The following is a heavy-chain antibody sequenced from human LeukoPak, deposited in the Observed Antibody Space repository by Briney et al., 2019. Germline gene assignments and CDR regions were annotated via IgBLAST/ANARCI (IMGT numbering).Heavy chain of an antibody. CDR3: ARLKAAAGSNFDY. V-gene: IGHV3-66*04. D-gene: IGHD6-13*01. CDR2: IYSGGDT. J-gene: IGHJ4*02. CDR1: GFTFSINY. Sequence: PGGSLRLSCTASGFTFSINYMAWVRRAPGKGLEWVSVIYSGGDTYYADSVKGRFTIARDNSKKTLYLQMNNLRAEDTALYYCARLKAAAGSNFDYWGQGTLVTVSS.